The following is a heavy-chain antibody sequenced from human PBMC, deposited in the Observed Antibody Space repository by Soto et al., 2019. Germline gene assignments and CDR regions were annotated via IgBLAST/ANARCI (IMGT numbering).Heavy chain of an antibody. CDR1: GGSISSYY. CDR3: ASCSCSTSCYGGFFDY. D-gene: IGHD2-2*01. CDR2: IYYSGST. J-gene: IGHJ4*02. Sequence: SETLSLTCTVSGGSISSYYWSWIRQPPGKGLEWIGYIYYSGSTNYNPSLKSRVTISVDTSKNQFSLKLSSVTAADTAVYYCASCSCSTSCYGGFFDYWGQGSLVIVSS. V-gene: IGHV4-59*01.